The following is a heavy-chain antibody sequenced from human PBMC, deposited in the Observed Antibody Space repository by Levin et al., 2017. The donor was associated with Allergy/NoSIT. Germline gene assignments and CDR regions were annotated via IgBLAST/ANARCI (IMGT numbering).Heavy chain of an antibody. Sequence: PGGSLRLSCAVYGGSFSGYSWSWIRQPPGKGLEWIGEINHSGSTNYNPSLKSRVTISVDTSKNQFSLNLSSVTAADTAVYYCAREELRFGLALDYWGQGTLVTVSS. D-gene: IGHD3-3*01. J-gene: IGHJ4*02. CDR2: INHSGST. V-gene: IGHV4-34*01. CDR1: GGSFSGYS. CDR3: AREELRFGLALDY.